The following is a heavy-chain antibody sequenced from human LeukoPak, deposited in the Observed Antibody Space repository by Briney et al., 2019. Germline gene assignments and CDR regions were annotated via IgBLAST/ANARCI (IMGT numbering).Heavy chain of an antibody. CDR2: IYSGGST. Sequence: GGSLRLSCAASGFTFSDYYMSWIRQAPGKGLEWVSVIYSGGSTYYADSVKGRFTISRDNSKNTLYLQMNSLSAEDTAVYYCAREANYDILTGYRPSDYWGQGTLVTVSS. V-gene: IGHV3-66*02. CDR1: GFTFSDYY. D-gene: IGHD3-9*01. CDR3: AREANYDILTGYRPSDY. J-gene: IGHJ4*02.